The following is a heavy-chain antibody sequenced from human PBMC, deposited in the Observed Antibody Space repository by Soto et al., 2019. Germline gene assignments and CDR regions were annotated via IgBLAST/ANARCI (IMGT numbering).Heavy chain of an antibody. Sequence: SETLSLTCTVSGGSISSSSNYWGWIRQPPGKGLEWIGSIYYSGSTYYNPSLKSRVTISVDTSKNQLSLKLSLVTAADTAVYYCARHLGMNYYDSSGYYFSDYWGQGTLVTVSS. CDR3: ARHLGMNYYDSSGYYFSDY. CDR1: GGSISSSSNY. J-gene: IGHJ4*02. CDR2: IYYSGST. V-gene: IGHV4-39*01. D-gene: IGHD3-22*01.